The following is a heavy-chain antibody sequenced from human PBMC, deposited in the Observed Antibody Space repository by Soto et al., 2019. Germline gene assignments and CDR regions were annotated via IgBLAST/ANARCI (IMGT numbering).Heavy chain of an antibody. CDR2: INPNSGGT. CDR3: ARGGMAEYYYDSSGYSDY. D-gene: IGHD3-22*01. J-gene: IGHJ4*02. Sequence: GASVKVSCKASGYTFTGYYMHWVRQAPGQGLEWMGWINPNSGGTNYAQKFQGRVTMTRDTSISTAYMELSRLRSDDTAVYYCARGGMAEYYYDSSGYSDYWGQGTLVTVYS. CDR1: GYTFTGYY. V-gene: IGHV1-2*02.